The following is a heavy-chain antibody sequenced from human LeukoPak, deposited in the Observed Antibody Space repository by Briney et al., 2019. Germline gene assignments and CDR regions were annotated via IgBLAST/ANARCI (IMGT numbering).Heavy chain of an antibody. CDR2: ISSNGGST. CDR1: GFTFSSYT. CDR3: ARDRSSGWYVYDY. V-gene: IGHV3-64*01. Sequence: PGGSLRLSCAASGFTFSSYTMHWVRQAPGKGLEYVPAISSNGGSTYYANSVKGRFTISRDNSKNTLYLQMNSLRAEDTAVYYCARDRSSGWYVYDYWGQGTLVTVSS. D-gene: IGHD6-19*01. J-gene: IGHJ4*02.